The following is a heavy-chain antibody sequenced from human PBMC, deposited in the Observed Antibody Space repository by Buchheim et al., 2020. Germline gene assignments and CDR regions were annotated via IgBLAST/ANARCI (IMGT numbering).Heavy chain of an antibody. J-gene: IGHJ6*02. Sequence: EVQLVESGGGLVQPGGSLRLSCAASGFTFSSYAMSWVRQAPGKGLEWVSAISGSGGSTYYADSVKGRFTISNDNSKKKQDLQMNSLRAEDTAVYYCAKDRRYSSGWYYYYYGMDVWGQGTT. D-gene: IGHD6-19*01. CDR3: AKDRRYSSGWYYYYYGMDV. V-gene: IGHV3-23*04. CDR1: GFTFSSYA. CDR2: ISGSGGST.